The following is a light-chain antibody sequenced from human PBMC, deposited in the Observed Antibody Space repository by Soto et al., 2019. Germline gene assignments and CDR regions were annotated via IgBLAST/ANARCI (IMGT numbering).Light chain of an antibody. J-gene: IGKJ1*01. Sequence: DIQMTQSPSTLSASVGDRVTITCRASQSISSWLAWYQQKPGKAPKLLIYDASSLESGVPSRLSGRGSGTEFTLTIISLQPDDFATYYCQQYNSYPWTFGQGTKVEIK. CDR2: DAS. CDR3: QQYNSYPWT. CDR1: QSISSW. V-gene: IGKV1-5*01.